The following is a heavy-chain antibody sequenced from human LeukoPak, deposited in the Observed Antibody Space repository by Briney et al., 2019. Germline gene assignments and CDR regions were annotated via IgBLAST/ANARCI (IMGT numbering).Heavy chain of an antibody. CDR2: IRYDGSNK. D-gene: IGHD3-10*01. V-gene: IGHV3-30*02. CDR1: GFTFSSYG. CDR3: SKDLTSDFGGDLDP. J-gene: IGHJ5*02. Sequence: PGGSLRLSCAASGFTFSSYGMHWVRQAPGKGLEWVAFIRYDGSNKYYADSVKGRFTISRDNSKNTLYLQMNSLRAEDTAVYYCSKDLTSDFGGDLDPWGQGTLVTVSS.